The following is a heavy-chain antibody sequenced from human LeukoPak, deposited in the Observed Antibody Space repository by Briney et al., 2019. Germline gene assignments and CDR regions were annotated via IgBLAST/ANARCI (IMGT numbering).Heavy chain of an antibody. Sequence: AAVTVSFKASGYTFTGYYMHWVRQAPGQGLEWMGWINPNSGGRKYAQKVQGGVSMTRERAISKAYMQQSRLRSDDPAVYYCARVGGSSTSSDAFDIWGQGTMVTVSS. CDR1: GYTFTGYY. CDR2: INPNSGGR. CDR3: ARVGGSSTSSDAFDI. J-gene: IGHJ3*02. V-gene: IGHV1-2*02. D-gene: IGHD2-2*01.